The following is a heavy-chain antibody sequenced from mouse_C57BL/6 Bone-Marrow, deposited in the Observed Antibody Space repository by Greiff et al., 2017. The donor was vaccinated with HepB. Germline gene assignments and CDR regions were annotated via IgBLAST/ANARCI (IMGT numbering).Heavy chain of an antibody. D-gene: IGHD1-1*01. Sequence: EVQLQQSGAELVRPGASVKLSCTASGFNIKDDYMHWVKQRPEQGLEWIGWIDPENGDTEYASKFHGKATITADTSSNTAYLQLSSLTSEDTAVYYGTTLPLRLAGAYWGQGTLVTVSA. CDR3: TTLPLRLAGAY. CDR2: IDPENGDT. J-gene: IGHJ3*01. CDR1: GFNIKDDY. V-gene: IGHV14-4*01.